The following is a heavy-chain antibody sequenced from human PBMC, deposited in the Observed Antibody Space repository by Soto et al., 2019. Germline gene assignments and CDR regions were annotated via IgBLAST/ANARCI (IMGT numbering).Heavy chain of an antibody. CDR1: GFTFSTSD. J-gene: IGHJ6*02. V-gene: IGHV3-13*01. D-gene: IGHD3-22*01. CDR2: IGVAGDT. Sequence: EVQLVESGGGLVQPGGSLRLSCAASGFTFSTSDMHWVRQSTRKGLEWVSAIGVAGDTYYLGSVKGRFSISRENAKNSLYLQMNSLRAGDTAVYYCVRAADDSPYDMDVWGQGTTVTVSS. CDR3: VRAADDSPYDMDV.